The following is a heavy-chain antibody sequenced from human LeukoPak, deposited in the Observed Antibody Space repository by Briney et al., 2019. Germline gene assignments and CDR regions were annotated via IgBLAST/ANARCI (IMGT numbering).Heavy chain of an antibody. Sequence: ASVKVSCKASGYTFTGYYIHWVRQAPGQGLDWMGRINPNNGGTNYAQKFQGRVTMTRDMSMSTAYMELSSLRSEDTAVYYCAVPDGYNLAYWGQGTLVTVSS. CDR2: INPNNGGT. D-gene: IGHD5-24*01. J-gene: IGHJ4*02. V-gene: IGHV1-2*06. CDR3: AVPDGYNLAY. CDR1: GYTFTGYY.